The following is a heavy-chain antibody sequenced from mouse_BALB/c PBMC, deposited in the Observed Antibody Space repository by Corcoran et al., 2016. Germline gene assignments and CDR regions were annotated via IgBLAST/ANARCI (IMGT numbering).Heavy chain of an antibody. Sequence: QIQLVPSFPSLTHPGETVKISCKASGYTFTNYGMNWVKQAPGKGLKWMGWINTYTGEPTYADDFKGRFAFSLETSASTAYLQINNLKNEDTATYFCARSLSYAMDYWGQGTSVTVSS. CDR1: GYTFTNYG. CDR2: INTYTGEP. V-gene: IGHV9-3-1*01. D-gene: IGHD6-1*01. CDR3: ARSLSYAMDY. J-gene: IGHJ4*01.